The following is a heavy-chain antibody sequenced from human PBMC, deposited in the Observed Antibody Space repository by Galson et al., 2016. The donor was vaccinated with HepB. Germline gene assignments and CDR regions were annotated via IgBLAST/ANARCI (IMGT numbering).Heavy chain of an antibody. Sequence: SLRLSCAASGFTFNYAYMSWVRQAPGKGLEWVAVIYGGGDTYYADSVKDRFSISRDNSKNVVYLQMNSLTTEDTAVYYCAKWLRRFTLLARDYYGMDVWGQGTTVTVSS. CDR1: GFTFNYAY. J-gene: IGHJ6*02. CDR2: IYGGGDT. V-gene: IGHV3-66*01. D-gene: IGHD5-12*01. CDR3: AKWLRRFTLLARDYYGMDV.